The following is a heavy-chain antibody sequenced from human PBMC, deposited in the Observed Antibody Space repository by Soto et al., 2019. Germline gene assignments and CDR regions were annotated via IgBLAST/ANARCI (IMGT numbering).Heavy chain of an antibody. CDR1: GFTFSSYA. CDR3: AKEGYCSGGSCSGGSY. V-gene: IGHV3-23*01. J-gene: IGHJ4*02. Sequence: GGSLRLSCAASGFTFSSYAMSWVRQAPGKGLEWVSAISGSGGSTYYADSVKGRFTISRDNSKNTLYLQMNSLRAEDTAVYYCAKEGYCSGGSCSGGSYWGQGTLVTVSS. D-gene: IGHD2-15*01. CDR2: ISGSGGST.